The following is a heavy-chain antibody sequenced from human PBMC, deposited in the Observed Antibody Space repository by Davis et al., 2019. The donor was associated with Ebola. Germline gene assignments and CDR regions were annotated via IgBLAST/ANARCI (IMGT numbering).Heavy chain of an antibody. CDR2: IYYRGST. Sequence: PSETLSLTCTVSGGSINSHYWSWIRQPPGKGLEWMGYIYYRGSTNYNPSLKSRVSISVDTSNNQFSLKLSSVTAADSAVYYCARDPLYSGYESLLYYYGMDVWGQGTTVTVSS. J-gene: IGHJ6*02. CDR3: ARDPLYSGYESLLYYYGMDV. CDR1: GGSINSHY. D-gene: IGHD5-12*01. V-gene: IGHV4-59*11.